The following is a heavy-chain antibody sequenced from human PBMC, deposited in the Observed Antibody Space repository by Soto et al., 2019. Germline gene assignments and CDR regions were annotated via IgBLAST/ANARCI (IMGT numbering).Heavy chain of an antibody. J-gene: IGHJ4*02. CDR2: VYYSGRP. Sequence: SETLSLTCTVSGGSLTTSNYYWGWIRQPPGKGLEWMGSVYYSGRPYDNPSLKSRVTIFVDTLRSQFSLRLSSVTAADTALYYCARLLYDRSGYYYFDYWGQGTLVTVSS. CDR1: GGSLTTSNYY. V-gene: IGHV4-39*01. D-gene: IGHD3-22*01. CDR3: ARLLYDRSGYYYFDY.